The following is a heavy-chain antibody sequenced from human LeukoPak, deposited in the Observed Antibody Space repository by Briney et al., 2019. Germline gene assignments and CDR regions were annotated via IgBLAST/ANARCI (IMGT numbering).Heavy chain of an antibody. D-gene: IGHD3-22*01. CDR1: GGTFSSYA. Sequence: ASVKVSCKASGGTFSSYAISWVRQAPGQGLEWMGGIIPIFGTANYSQKFQGRVTMTRDMSTSTVYMELSSLRSEDTALYYCARGVHVRVYDSNPHYGHYWGQGTLVTVSS. CDR3: ARGVHVRVYDSNPHYGHY. V-gene: IGHV1-69*05. CDR2: IIPIFGTA. J-gene: IGHJ4*02.